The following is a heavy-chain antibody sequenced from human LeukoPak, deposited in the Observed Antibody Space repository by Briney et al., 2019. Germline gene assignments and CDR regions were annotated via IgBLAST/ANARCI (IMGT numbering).Heavy chain of an antibody. CDR3: ARDGGYCSSTSCYYGRGHWFDP. CDR2: ISSSGSTI. CDR1: GFTFSDYY. Sequence: GGSLRLSCAASGFTFSDYYMSWIRQAPGKGLEWVSYISSSGSTIYYADSVKGRFTISRDNAKNSLYLQMNSLRAEDTAVYYCARDGGYCSSTSCYYGRGHWFDPWGQGTLVTVSS. D-gene: IGHD2-2*01. J-gene: IGHJ5*02. V-gene: IGHV3-11*01.